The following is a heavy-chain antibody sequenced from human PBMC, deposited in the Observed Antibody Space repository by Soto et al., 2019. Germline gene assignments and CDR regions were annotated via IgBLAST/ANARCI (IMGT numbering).Heavy chain of an antibody. Sequence: GESLKISCKGSGYSFKSYWISWVRQMPGKGLEWMGRIDPSDSYTNYSPSFQGHVTISAVKSISTAYLEWDSLKASDTAMYYCARSYDSGRYWFDPWGQGTLVTVSA. CDR2: IDPSDSYT. J-gene: IGHJ5*02. V-gene: IGHV5-10-1*01. D-gene: IGHD3-10*01. CDR3: ARSYDSGRYWFDP. CDR1: GYSFKSYW.